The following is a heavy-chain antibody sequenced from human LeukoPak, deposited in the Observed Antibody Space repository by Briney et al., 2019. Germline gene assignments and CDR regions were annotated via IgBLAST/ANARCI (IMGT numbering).Heavy chain of an antibody. CDR1: GFTFSSYS. CDR2: ISSSSSYI. Sequence: PGGSLRLSCAASGFTFSSYSMNWVRQAPGKGLEWVSSISSSSSYIYYADSVKGRFTISRDIAKNSLYLQMNSLRAEDTAVYYCARLAYCGGDCFGAAFDIWGQGTMVTVSS. J-gene: IGHJ3*02. D-gene: IGHD2-21*01. CDR3: ARLAYCGGDCFGAAFDI. V-gene: IGHV3-21*01.